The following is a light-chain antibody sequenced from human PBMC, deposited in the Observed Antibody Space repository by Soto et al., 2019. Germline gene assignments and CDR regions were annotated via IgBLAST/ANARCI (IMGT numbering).Light chain of an antibody. CDR1: QSVSSS. J-gene: IGKJ2*01. V-gene: IGKV3-15*01. CDR2: GAS. CDR3: QQYNNWPPAYT. Sequence: EIVMTQSPATLSVSPGERATLSCRASQSVSSSLAWYQQKPGQAPRLLIYGASTRATGIPARFSGSGSGTEFTLAISSLLSEDFAVYYCQQYNNWPPAYTFGQGTKLEIK.